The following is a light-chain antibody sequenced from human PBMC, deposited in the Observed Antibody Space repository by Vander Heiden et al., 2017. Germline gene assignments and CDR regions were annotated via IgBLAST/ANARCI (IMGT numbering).Light chain of an antibody. CDR3: QQRSNWPHT. V-gene: IGKV3-11*01. Sequence: EIVLTQSPATLSLSPGERATLSCRASQSVSSYLAWYQQKPDQAPRLLIYDASSRATGIPARFSGSGSGTDFTLTISSLEPEDFVVYYCQQRSNWPHTFGQGTRLEIK. J-gene: IGKJ5*01. CDR2: DAS. CDR1: QSVSSY.